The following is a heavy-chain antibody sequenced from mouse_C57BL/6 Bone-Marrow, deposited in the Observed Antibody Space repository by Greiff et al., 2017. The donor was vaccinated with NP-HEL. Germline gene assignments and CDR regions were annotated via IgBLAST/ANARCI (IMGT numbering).Heavy chain of an antibody. CDR1: GFTFTDYY. V-gene: IGHV7-3*01. CDR2: IRNKANGYTT. CDR3: ARSPFYDYPYYFDY. Sequence: EVQLVESGGGLVQPGGSLSLSCAASGFTFTDYYMSWVRQPPGKALEWLGFIRNKANGYTTEYSASVKGRFTISRDNSQSILYLQMNALRAEDSATDYCARSPFYDYPYYFDYWGQGTTLTVSS. D-gene: IGHD2-4*01. J-gene: IGHJ2*01.